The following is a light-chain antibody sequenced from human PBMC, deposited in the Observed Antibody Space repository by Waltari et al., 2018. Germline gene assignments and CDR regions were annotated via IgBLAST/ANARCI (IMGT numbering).Light chain of an antibody. Sequence: QSVLTQPPSVSGTPGQRVTISCTGSTSNLGEGHHVHWYPKLPGTAPKLLIFGNNKRPSGVPDRFSGSKSGTSASLAITGLQAEDEGDYYCQSFDSRLSDGVVFGGGTKVTVL. CDR2: GNN. V-gene: IGLV1-40*01. CDR1: TSNLGEGHH. J-gene: IGLJ2*01. CDR3: QSFDSRLSDGVV.